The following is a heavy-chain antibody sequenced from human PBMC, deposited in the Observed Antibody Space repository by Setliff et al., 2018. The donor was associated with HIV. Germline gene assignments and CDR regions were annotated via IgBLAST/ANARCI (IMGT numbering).Heavy chain of an antibody. Sequence: PGGSLRLSCAASGFIFNAYAMHWVRQSPGKGLEWVAVIWFDGSDKYYADSVKGRFTISRENAKNSLYLQMNSLRAGDMALYYCAKDRPRFGELYPFDAFDIWGQGTMVTVSS. CDR1: GFIFNAYA. CDR2: IWFDGSDK. J-gene: IGHJ3*02. V-gene: IGHV3-33*03. D-gene: IGHD3-10*01. CDR3: AKDRPRFGELYPFDAFDI.